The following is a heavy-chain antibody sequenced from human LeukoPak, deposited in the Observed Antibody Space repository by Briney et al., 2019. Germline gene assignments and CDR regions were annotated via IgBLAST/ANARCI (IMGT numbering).Heavy chain of an antibody. Sequence: ASVKVSCKASGYTFTSYDINWVRQATGQGLEWMGWMNPNSGNTGYAQTFQGRVTMTRNTSISTAYMELSSLRSEDTAVYYCARSKGARFRELLNYWGQGTLVTVSS. CDR1: GYTFTSYD. CDR3: ARSKGARFRELLNY. D-gene: IGHD3-10*01. V-gene: IGHV1-8*01. J-gene: IGHJ4*02. CDR2: MNPNSGNT.